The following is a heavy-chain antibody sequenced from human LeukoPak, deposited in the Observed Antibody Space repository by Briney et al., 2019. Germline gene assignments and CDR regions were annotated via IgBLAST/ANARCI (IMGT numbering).Heavy chain of an antibody. CDR2: IKQDGSEK. V-gene: IGHV3-7*02. D-gene: IGHD4-23*01. J-gene: IGHJ5*02. Sequence: GGSLRLSCAASGFSFNTYWMNWVRQAPGKGLEWVANIKQDGSEKYYVDSVKGRFTISRDTAKNSLSLQMNSLRAEDTAVYYCARGGSGGNLYNWFDPWGQGTLVTVSS. CDR3: ARGGSGGNLYNWFDP. CDR1: GFSFNTYW.